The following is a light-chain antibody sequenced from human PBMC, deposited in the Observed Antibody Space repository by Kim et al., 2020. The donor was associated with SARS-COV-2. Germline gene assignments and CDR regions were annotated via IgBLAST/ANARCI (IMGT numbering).Light chain of an antibody. CDR3: QEYNSAPLT. V-gene: IGKV1-27*01. CDR2: AAS. Sequence: SASVGDRVTITCRASRGISNYLAWYQQKPGKVPKLLIYAASTLQSGVPSRFSGSGSGTDFTLTISSLQPEDVATYYCQEYNSAPLTFGGGIKVEI. CDR1: RGISNY. J-gene: IGKJ4*01.